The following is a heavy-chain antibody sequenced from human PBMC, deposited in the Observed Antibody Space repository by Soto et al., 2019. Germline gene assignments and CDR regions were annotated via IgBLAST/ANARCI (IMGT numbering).Heavy chain of an antibody. CDR1: DCSISRGGYS. CDR3: ARASTTVTTLDD. V-gene: IGHV4-30-2*01. CDR2: IYHSGNT. J-gene: IGHJ4*02. D-gene: IGHD4-17*01. Sequence: PSETLSLTCAVSDCSISRGGYSWSWIRQPPGKGLEWIEYIYHSGNTYYNPSHKSRVTLSVYRSKNQFSLKLSSVTAADTAVYYCARASTTVTTLDDWGQGTLVTVSS.